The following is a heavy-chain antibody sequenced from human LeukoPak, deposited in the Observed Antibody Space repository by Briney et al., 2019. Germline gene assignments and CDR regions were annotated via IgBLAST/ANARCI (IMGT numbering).Heavy chain of an antibody. D-gene: IGHD6-13*01. V-gene: IGHV3-53*01. J-gene: IGHJ4*02. CDR2: IYSGGST. CDR3: AGIAAAGPMDY. Sequence: PGGSLRLSCAASGFTFSSNYMSWVRQAPGKGLEWVSVIYSGGSTYYADSVKGRFTISRDNSKNTLYLQMNSLRAEDTAVYYCAGIAAAGPMDYWGQGTLVTVSS. CDR1: GFTFSSNY.